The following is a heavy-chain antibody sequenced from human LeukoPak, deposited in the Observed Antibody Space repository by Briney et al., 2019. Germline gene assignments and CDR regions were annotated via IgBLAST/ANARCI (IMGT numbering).Heavy chain of an antibody. Sequence: SVKVSFKASGGTFISYAISWVRQAPGQGLEWMGGIIPIFGTANYAQKFQGRVTITADESTSTAYMELSSLRSEDTAVYYCARGPYGSERGWFDPWGQGTLVTVSS. V-gene: IGHV1-69*13. CDR3: ARGPYGSERGWFDP. J-gene: IGHJ5*02. CDR2: IIPIFGTA. D-gene: IGHD3-10*01. CDR1: GGTFISYA.